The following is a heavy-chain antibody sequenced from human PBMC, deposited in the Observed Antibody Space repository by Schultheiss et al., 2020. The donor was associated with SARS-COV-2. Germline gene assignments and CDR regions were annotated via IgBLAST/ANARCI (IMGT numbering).Heavy chain of an antibody. CDR3: ARGASVHCSGGSCYFPYAYYYYYMDV. CDR1: GFTFSSYA. D-gene: IGHD2-15*01. Sequence: GGSLRLSCSASGFTFSSYAMSWVRQAPGKGLEWVSAISGSGGSTYYADSVKGRFTISRDNSKNTLYLQMNSLRAEDTAVYYCARGASVHCSGGSCYFPYAYYYYYMDVWGEGTTVTVSS. CDR2: ISGSGGST. V-gene: IGHV3-23*01. J-gene: IGHJ6*03.